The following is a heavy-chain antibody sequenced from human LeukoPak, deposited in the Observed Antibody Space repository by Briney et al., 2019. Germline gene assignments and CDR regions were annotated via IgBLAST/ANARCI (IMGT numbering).Heavy chain of an antibody. Sequence: PSETLSLTCTVSGGSISSSSYYWGWIRQPPGKGLEWIGYIYYSGSTNYNPSLKSRVTISVDTSKNQFSLKLSSVTAADTAVYYCARANYDFWSGYYKGVLNFDYWGQGTLVTVSS. CDR2: IYYSGST. CDR1: GGSISSSSYY. V-gene: IGHV4-61*05. CDR3: ARANYDFWSGYYKGVLNFDY. D-gene: IGHD3-3*01. J-gene: IGHJ4*02.